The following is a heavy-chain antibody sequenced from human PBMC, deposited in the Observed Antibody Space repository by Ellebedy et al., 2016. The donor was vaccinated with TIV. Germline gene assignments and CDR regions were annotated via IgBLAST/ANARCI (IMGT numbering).Heavy chain of an antibody. CDR3: ARGASGWYFDN. J-gene: IGHJ4*02. V-gene: IGHV4-59*01. CDR1: GGSIRTSS. D-gene: IGHD6-19*01. CDR2: LYHTGST. Sequence: MPSETLSLTCTASGGSIRTSSWSWIRQPPGEGLEWIGRLYHTGSTNYNPSLKSRVTMSVDVSKSQVFLNLGSEIAADTAIYYCARGASGWYFDNWGQGTLVTVSS.